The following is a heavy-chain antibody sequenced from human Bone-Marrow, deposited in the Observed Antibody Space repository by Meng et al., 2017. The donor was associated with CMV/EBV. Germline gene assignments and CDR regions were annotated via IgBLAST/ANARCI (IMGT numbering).Heavy chain of an antibody. J-gene: IGHJ4*02. CDR2: INSDGSST. V-gene: IGHV3-74*01. Sequence: FSGYWMHWVRQAPGKGLVWVSRINSDGSSTSYADSVKGRFTISRDNAKNTLYLQMNSLRAEDTAVYYCARRGPLGYCSSTSCYVLDYWGQGTLVTVSS. CDR1: FSGYW. D-gene: IGHD2-2*01. CDR3: ARRGPLGYCSSTSCYVLDY.